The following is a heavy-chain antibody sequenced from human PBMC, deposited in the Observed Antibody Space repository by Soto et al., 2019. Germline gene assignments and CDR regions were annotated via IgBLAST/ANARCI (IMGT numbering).Heavy chain of an antibody. CDR1: GGSVHGGGYY. D-gene: IGHD2-15*01. V-gene: IGHV4-31*03. Sequence: SLTCTDSGGSVHGGGYYWSWVLQPPRKGLEWIGYIYYSGSTYYNPSLKSRVTISVDTSKNQFSLKLSSVTAADTAVYYCARDGRYCSGGSCYFNWFDPGGQGTRFT. CDR3: ARDGRYCSGGSCYFNWFDP. CDR2: IYYSGST. J-gene: IGHJ5*02.